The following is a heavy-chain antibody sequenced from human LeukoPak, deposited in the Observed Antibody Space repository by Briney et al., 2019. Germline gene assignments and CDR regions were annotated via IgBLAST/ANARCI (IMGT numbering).Heavy chain of an antibody. CDR2: IYHSGST. J-gene: IGHJ4*02. Sequence: SETLSLTCTVSGYSISSGYYWGWIRQPPGKGLEWIGSIYHSGSTYYNPSLKSRVTISVDTSKNQFSLKLSSVTAADTAVYYCARVYSPGIAAAGTYDYWGQGTLVTVSS. CDR3: ARVYSPGIAAAGTYDY. V-gene: IGHV4-38-2*02. D-gene: IGHD6-13*01. CDR1: GYSISSGYY.